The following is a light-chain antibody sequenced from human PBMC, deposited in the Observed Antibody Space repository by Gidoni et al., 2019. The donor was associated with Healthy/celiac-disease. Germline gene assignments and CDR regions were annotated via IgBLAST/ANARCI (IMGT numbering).Light chain of an antibody. CDR1: QSISSY. CDR3: QQSYSTPQLT. CDR2: AAS. Sequence: DSQMTQSPSSLSASVGDRVTITCRASQSISSYLNWYQQKPGKAPKLLIYAASSLQSGVPSRFSGSGSGTDFTLTISSLQPEDFAPYYCQQSYSTPQLTFGGGTKVEIK. J-gene: IGKJ4*01. V-gene: IGKV1-39*01.